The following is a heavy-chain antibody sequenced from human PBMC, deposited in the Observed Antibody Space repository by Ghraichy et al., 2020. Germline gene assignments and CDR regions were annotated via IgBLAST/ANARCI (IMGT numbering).Heavy chain of an antibody. CDR1: GGSISSSSYY. J-gene: IGHJ4*02. Sequence: SETLSLTCTVSGGSISSSSYYWGWIRQPPGKGLEWIGSIFYSGSTYYSPSLKSRVSISVDTSKNQFSLNLSSVTAADTAVYYCARHYNNNNWHAPPAYWGQGTLVTGSS. CDR3: ARHYNNNNWHAPPAY. CDR2: IFYSGST. D-gene: IGHD1-1*01. V-gene: IGHV4-39*01.